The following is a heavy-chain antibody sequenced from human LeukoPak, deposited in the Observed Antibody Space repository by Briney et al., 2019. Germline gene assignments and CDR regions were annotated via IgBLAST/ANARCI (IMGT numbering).Heavy chain of an antibody. V-gene: IGHV1-2*06. CDR1: GYTFTGYY. D-gene: IGHD2-2*01. J-gene: IGHJ3*02. Sequence: ASVKVSCKASGYTFTGYYMHWVRQAPGQGLEWMGRINPNSGGTNYAQKFQGRVTMTRDTSISTAYMELSSLRSEDAAVYYCARDIPDIVVVPAAGDAFDIWGQGTMVTVSS. CDR3: ARDIPDIVVVPAAGDAFDI. CDR2: INPNSGGT.